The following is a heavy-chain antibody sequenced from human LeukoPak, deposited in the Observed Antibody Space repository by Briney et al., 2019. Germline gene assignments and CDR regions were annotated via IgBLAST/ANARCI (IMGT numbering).Heavy chain of an antibody. CDR3: ARWGNGVSLDY. V-gene: IGHV3-64*01. J-gene: IGHJ4*02. CDR1: GFTFSNYA. CDR2: ISSNGGST. D-gene: IGHD4-23*01. Sequence: GGSLRLSCAASGFTFSNYAMHWVRQAPGKGLEYVSAISSNGGSTYYANSVKGRFNISRDNSKNTLYLRMGSLRAEDMAVYYCARWGNGVSLDYWGQGTLVTVSS.